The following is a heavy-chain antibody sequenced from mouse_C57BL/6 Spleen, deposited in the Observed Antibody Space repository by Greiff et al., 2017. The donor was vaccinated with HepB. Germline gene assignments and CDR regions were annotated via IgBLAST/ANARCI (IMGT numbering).Heavy chain of an antibody. V-gene: IGHV5-9-1*02. Sequence: EVQGVESGEGLVKPGGSLKLSCAASGFTFSSYAMSWVRQTPEKRLEWVAYISSGGDYIYYADTVKGRFTISRDNARNTLYLQMSSLKSEDTAMYYCTRDDYSNYVWYFDVWGTGTTVTVSS. CDR1: GFTFSSYA. CDR3: TRDDYSNYVWYFDV. J-gene: IGHJ1*03. CDR2: ISSGGDYI. D-gene: IGHD2-5*01.